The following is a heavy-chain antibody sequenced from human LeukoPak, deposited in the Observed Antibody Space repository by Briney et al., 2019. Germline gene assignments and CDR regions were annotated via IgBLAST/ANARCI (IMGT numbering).Heavy chain of an antibody. J-gene: IGHJ4*02. CDR3: ARKFPKHYYDSSGYLDY. CDR2: IYHSGST. V-gene: IGHV4-38-2*01. Sequence: PSETLSLXCAVSGYSISSGYYWGWIRQPPGKGLAWIGSIYHSGSTYYNPSLKSRVTISVDTSKNQFSLKLSSVTAADTAVYYCARKFPKHYYDSSGYLDYWGQGTLVTVSS. CDR1: GYSISSGYY. D-gene: IGHD3-22*01.